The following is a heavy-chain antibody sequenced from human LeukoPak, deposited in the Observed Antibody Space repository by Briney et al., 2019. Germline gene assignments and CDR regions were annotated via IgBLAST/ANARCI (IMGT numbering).Heavy chain of an antibody. J-gene: IGHJ6*03. D-gene: IGHD2-2*01. CDR3: ARRACSSTSCSPYYYYMDV. CDR1: GYSFTSYW. CDR2: IYPGDSDT. V-gene: IGHV5-51*01. Sequence: ESLKISCKGSGYSFTSYWIGWVRQMPGKGLEWMGIIYPGDSDTRYSPSFQGQVTISADKSISTAYLQWSSLKASDTAMYYCARRACSSTSCSPYYYYMDVWGKGTTVTVSS.